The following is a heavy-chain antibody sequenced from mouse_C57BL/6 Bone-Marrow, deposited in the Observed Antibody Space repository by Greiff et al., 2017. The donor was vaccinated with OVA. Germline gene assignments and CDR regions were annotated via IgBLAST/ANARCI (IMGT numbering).Heavy chain of an antibody. CDR2: INPNNGGT. D-gene: IGHD2-2*01. J-gene: IGHJ1*03. V-gene: IGHV1-18*01. CDR1: GYTFTDYN. CDR3: ARGLWLRRDPFYWYFDV. Sequence: EVQLQESGPELVKPGASVKIPCKASGYTFTDYNMDWVKQSHGKSLEWIGDINPNNGGTIYNQKFKGKATLTVDKSSSTAYMELRSLTSEDTAVYYCARGLWLRRDPFYWYFDVWGTGTTVTVSS.